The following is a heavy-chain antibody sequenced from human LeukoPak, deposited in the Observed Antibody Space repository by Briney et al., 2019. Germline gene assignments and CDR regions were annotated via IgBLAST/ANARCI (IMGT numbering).Heavy chain of an antibody. D-gene: IGHD3-10*01. CDR2: INAGNGNT. V-gene: IGHV1-3*01. J-gene: IGHJ5*02. CDR1: GYTFTSYA. CDR3: ARSVRGVIYWMVNWFDP. Sequence: GASVKVSSKASGYTFTSYAMHWVRQAPGQRLEWMGWINAGNGNTKYSQKFQGRVTITRDTSAGTAYMELSSLRSEDTAVYYCARSVRGVIYWMVNWFDPWGQGTLVTVSS.